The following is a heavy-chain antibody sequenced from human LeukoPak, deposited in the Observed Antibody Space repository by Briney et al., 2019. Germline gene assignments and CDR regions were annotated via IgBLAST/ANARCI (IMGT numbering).Heavy chain of an antibody. CDR2: IYYSGST. CDR1: GGSISSSSYY. V-gene: IGHV4-39*01. CDR3: ARLKSGSDY. Sequence: SETLSVTCTVSGGSISSSSYYWGWIRQPPGKGLEWIGRIYYSGSTYYNPSLKSRVTISVDTSKNQFSLKLSSVTAADTAVYYCARLKSGSDYWGQGTLVTVSS. J-gene: IGHJ4*02. D-gene: IGHD3-22*01.